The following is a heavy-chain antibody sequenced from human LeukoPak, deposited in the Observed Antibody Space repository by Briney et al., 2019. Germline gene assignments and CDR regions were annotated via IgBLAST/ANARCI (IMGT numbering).Heavy chain of an antibody. J-gene: IGHJ4*02. CDR2: INSDGSST. CDR1: GFTFSTSW. V-gene: IGHV3-74*01. D-gene: IGHD6-19*01. CDR3: SEDDNVDTSGFGSH. Sequence: GGSLRLSCAASGFTFSTSWMNWVRQVPGKGLVWVSRINSDGSSTSYADSVKGRFTISRDNAKNTLYLQMNSLRAEDTAVYYCSEDDNVDTSGFGSHWGQGTLVTVSS.